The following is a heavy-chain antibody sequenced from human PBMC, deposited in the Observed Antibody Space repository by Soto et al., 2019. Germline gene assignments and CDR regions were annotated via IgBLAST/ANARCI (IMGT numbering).Heavy chain of an antibody. CDR1: GFTFSSYE. Sequence: PGGSLRLSCAASGFTFSSYEMNWVRQAPGKGLEWVSYISSSGSTIYYADSVKGRFTISRDNAKNSLYLQMNSLRAEDTAVYYCARVKREWLLINWFDPWGQGTLVTVSS. V-gene: IGHV3-48*03. CDR2: ISSSGSTI. J-gene: IGHJ5*02. CDR3: ARVKREWLLINWFDP. D-gene: IGHD3-3*01.